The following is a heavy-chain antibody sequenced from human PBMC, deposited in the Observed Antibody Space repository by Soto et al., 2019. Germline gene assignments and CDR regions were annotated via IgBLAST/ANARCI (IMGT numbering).Heavy chain of an antibody. CDR1: GYTFTSYG. D-gene: IGHD3-3*01. Sequence: QVQLVQSGAEVKKPGASVKVSCKASGYTFTSYGISWVRQAPGQGLEWMGWISAYNGNTNYAQKLQGRDTMTTDTSTTTAYMELRSLRSDDTAVYYCASTPPTYYDFWSGYAQFDYWGQGTLVTVSS. CDR3: ASTPPTYYDFWSGYAQFDY. J-gene: IGHJ4*02. V-gene: IGHV1-18*01. CDR2: ISAYNGNT.